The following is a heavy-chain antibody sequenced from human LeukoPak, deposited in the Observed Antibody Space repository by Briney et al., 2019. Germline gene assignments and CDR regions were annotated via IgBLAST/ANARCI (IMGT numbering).Heavy chain of an antibody. CDR3: AKSYGDYYYYYGLDV. Sequence: LTGGSLRLSCVASGSTFSSYAMSWVRQAPEKGLEWVSGISGSGGSTYYADSVKGRFTISRDTSKNTLNLQMNSLRAEDTAVYYCAKSYGDYYYYYGLDVWGQGTTVTVSS. V-gene: IGHV3-23*01. D-gene: IGHD4-17*01. J-gene: IGHJ6*02. CDR2: ISGSGGST. CDR1: GSTFSSYA.